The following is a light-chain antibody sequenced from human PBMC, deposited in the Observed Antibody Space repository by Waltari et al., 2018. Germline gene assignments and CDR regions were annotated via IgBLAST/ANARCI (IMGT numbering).Light chain of an antibody. CDR2: GAS. V-gene: IGKV3-20*01. Sequence: EIVLTQSPGTLSLSPGESATLSCRASQSVGSNDLAWYQQRPGQDPRLLIYGASSRATGSPDRFSGSGSGTDFTLSISRLEPEEFAVYYCQHYVRTWAFGQGTKVEIK. CDR1: QSVGSND. CDR3: QHYVRTWA. J-gene: IGKJ1*01.